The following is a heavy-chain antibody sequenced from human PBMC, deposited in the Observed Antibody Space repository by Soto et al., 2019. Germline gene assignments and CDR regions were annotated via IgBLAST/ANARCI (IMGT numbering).Heavy chain of an antibody. CDR3: ARVSTGWFDP. J-gene: IGHJ5*02. CDR2: IYYSGST. D-gene: IGHD4-17*01. Sequence: LEWIGYIYYSGSTYYNPSLKSRVTISVDTSKNQFSLKLSSVTAADTAVYYXARVSTGWFDPWGQGTLVTVSS. V-gene: IGHV4-31*02.